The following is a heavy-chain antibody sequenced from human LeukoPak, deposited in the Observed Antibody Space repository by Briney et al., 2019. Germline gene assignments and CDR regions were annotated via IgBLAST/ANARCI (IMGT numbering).Heavy chain of an antibody. CDR1: GGSFSGHY. Sequence: PSETLSLTCAVYGGSFSGHYWSWIRQPPGKGLEWIGEINHSGGITYSPSLKSRVTISVDTSKNQVSLKLRSVTAADTAVYYCTAQWLTGRVMTDWGQGTLVTVSS. CDR3: TAQWLTGRVMTD. CDR2: INHSGGI. V-gene: IGHV4-34*01. J-gene: IGHJ4*02. D-gene: IGHD6-19*01.